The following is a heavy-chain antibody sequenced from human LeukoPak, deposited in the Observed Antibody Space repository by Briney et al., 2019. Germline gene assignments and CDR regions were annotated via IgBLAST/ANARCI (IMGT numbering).Heavy chain of an antibody. J-gene: IGHJ3*02. V-gene: IGHV1-69*13. CDR2: IIPIFGTA. D-gene: IGHD1-20*01. Sequence: GASVKVSCKASGGTFSSYAISWVRQAPGQGLEWMGGIIPIFGTANYAQKFQGRVTITADESTSTAYMELSSLRSEDTAVYYCARDLDRITGIPGSGVAFDIWGQGTMVTVSS. CDR1: GGTFSSYA. CDR3: ARDLDRITGIPGSGVAFDI.